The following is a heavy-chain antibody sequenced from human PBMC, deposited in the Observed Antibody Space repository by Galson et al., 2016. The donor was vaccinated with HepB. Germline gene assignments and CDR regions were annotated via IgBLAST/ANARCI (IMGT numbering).Heavy chain of an antibody. V-gene: IGHV3-7*04. CDR3: TREFDL. Sequence: SLRLSCAGSGFSLGNYWMNWARQAPGKGLEWLANIKKDGSEINYVDSVKGRFTISRDNAKNSLFLQMNTLRVEDTAVYYCTREFDLWGRGTQVTVSS. CDR1: GFSLGNYW. J-gene: IGHJ2*01. CDR2: IKKDGSEI.